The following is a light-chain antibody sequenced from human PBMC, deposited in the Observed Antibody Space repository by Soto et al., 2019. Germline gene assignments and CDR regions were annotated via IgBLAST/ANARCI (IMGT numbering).Light chain of an antibody. CDR2: AVS. V-gene: IGKV1-39*01. CDR1: QSIGTN. J-gene: IGKJ1*01. CDR3: QQTYSAPPL. Sequence: DIQMTQSPSSLSASIGDRVTLTCRASQSIGTNLNWYQQRPGKAPKLLIYAVSSLQSGVSSRFIGSGSGTDFTRSINSLPRAEFATYYCQQTYSAPPLFGQGTKVEIK.